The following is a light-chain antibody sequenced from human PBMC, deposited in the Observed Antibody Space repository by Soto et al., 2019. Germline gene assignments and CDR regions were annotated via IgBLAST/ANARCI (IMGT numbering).Light chain of an antibody. CDR3: SSYTSSSTPDV. J-gene: IGLJ1*01. V-gene: IGLV2-14*01. CDR2: EVS. Sequence: QSALTQPASVSGSPGQSITISCTGTSSDVGGYNYGSWYQQHPGKAPKLMIYEVSNRPSGVSNRFSGSKSGNTASLTISGLQAEDEADYYCSSYTSSSTPDVFATGTKLTVL. CDR1: SSDVGGYNY.